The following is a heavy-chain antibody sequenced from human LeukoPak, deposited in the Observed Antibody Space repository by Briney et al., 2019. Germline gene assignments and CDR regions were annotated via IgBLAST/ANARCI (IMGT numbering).Heavy chain of an antibody. J-gene: IGHJ4*02. V-gene: IGHV1-69*06. CDR3: ASTYCTNGVCYLYY. Sequence: GASVKVSCKASGYTFTGYYMHWVRQAPGQGLEWMGGIIPIFGTANYAQKFQGRVTITADKSTSTAYMELSSLRSEDTAVHYCASTYCTNGVCYLYYWGQGTLVTVSS. CDR2: IIPIFGTA. D-gene: IGHD2-8*01. CDR1: GYTFTGYY.